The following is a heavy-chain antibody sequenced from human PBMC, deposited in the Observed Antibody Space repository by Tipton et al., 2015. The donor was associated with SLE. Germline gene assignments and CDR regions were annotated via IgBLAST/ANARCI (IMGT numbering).Heavy chain of an antibody. J-gene: IGHJ6*02. CDR3: ARIFTGAIFGVDHYYYYPLDV. CDR2: IIPIFGTA. D-gene: IGHD3-3*01. CDR1: GGTFSSYG. Sequence: QLVQSGPEVKKPGSSVKVSCKASGGTFSSYGINWVRQAPGQGLEWMGGIIPIFGTANYAQKFQGRVTITTDESTSTAYMELSSLRSEDTTVYYCARIFTGAIFGVDHYYYYPLDVWGQGTTVTVSS. V-gene: IGHV1-69*05.